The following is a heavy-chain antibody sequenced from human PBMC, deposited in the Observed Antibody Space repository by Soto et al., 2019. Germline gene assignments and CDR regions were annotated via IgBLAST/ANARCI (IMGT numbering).Heavy chain of an antibody. CDR1: GFTFSSYW. V-gene: IGHV3-74*01. D-gene: IGHD6-19*01. CDR3: ARETGYSSGWRQDY. Sequence: GGSLRLSCAASGFTFSSYWMHWVRQAPGKGLVWVSRINSDGSSISYADSVKGRFTISRDNAKNTLYPQMNSLRVEDTAVYYCARETGYSSGWRQDYWGQGTLVTVSS. CDR2: INSDGSSI. J-gene: IGHJ4*02.